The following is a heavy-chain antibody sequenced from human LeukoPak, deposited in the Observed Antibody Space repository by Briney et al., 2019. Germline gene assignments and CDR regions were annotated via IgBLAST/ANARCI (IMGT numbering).Heavy chain of an antibody. CDR3: AQYDFWSGYYPYYMDV. D-gene: IGHD3-3*01. Sequence: SETLSLTCTVSGGSISSSSYYWGWIRQPPGKGLEWIGSIYYSGSTYYNPSLKSRVTISVDTSKNQFSLKLSSVTAADTAVYYCAQYDFWSGYYPYYMDVWGKGTTVTVSS. V-gene: IGHV4-39*01. CDR2: IYYSGST. J-gene: IGHJ6*03. CDR1: GGSISSSSYY.